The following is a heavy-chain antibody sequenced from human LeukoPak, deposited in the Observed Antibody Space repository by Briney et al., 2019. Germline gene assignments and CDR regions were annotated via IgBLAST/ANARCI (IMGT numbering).Heavy chain of an antibody. D-gene: IGHD3-10*01. V-gene: IGHV4-59*02. CDR1: GGSVSSYY. Sequence: SETLSLTCTVSGGSVSSYYWNWIRQPPGKGLERIGYMYYGGSTYYNPSLKSRVTISVDTSKKQISLRLSAVTAADTAVYYCAKVASMIMVRGGAYDVWGQGTMVTVSS. CDR2: MYYGGST. CDR3: AKVASMIMVRGGAYDV. J-gene: IGHJ3*01.